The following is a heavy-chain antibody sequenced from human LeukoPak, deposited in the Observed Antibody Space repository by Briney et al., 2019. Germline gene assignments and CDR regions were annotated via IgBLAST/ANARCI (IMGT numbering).Heavy chain of an antibody. Sequence: GGSLRLSSAASGFTVSSNYMSWVRQAPGKGLEWVSVIYSGGSTYYADSVKGRFTISRDNSKNTLYLQMNSLRAEDTAVCYCARDRGFHCSSTSCSTRNAFDIWGQGTMVTVSS. CDR2: IYSGGST. J-gene: IGHJ3*02. V-gene: IGHV3-66*02. CDR3: ARDRGFHCSSTSCSTRNAFDI. D-gene: IGHD2-2*01. CDR1: GFTVSSNY.